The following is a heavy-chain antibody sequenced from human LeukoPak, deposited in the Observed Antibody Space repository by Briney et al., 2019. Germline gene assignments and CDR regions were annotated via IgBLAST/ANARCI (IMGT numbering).Heavy chain of an antibody. D-gene: IGHD6-13*01. J-gene: IGHJ4*02. CDR3: ARDIAAAGFFDY. CDR2: ISSSSSYI. V-gene: IGHV3-21*04. Sequence: GGSLRLSCAASGFTFSSYSMNWVRQAPGKGLEWVSSISSSSSYIYYADSVKGRFTISRDNAKNSLFLQMNSLRAEDTAVYYCARDIAAAGFFDYWGQGTLVTVSS. CDR1: GFTFSSYS.